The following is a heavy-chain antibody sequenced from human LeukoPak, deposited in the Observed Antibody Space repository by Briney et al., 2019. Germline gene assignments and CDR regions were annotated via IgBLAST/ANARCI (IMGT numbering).Heavy chain of an antibody. V-gene: IGHV3-74*01. D-gene: IGHD5-24*01. CDR1: GFTFNIHW. CDR3: ATCRDGYKNRD. CDR2: INTDGSTT. Sequence: GGSLRLSCAASGFTFNIHWMHWVRQAPGKGLVWVSRINTDGSTTDYADSVKGRFTISRDNAQNSLYLQMNSLRAEDTAVYYCATCRDGYKNRDWGQGTLVTVSS. J-gene: IGHJ4*02.